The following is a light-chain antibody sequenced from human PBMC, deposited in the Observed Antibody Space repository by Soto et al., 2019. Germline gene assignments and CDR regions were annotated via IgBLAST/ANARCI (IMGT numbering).Light chain of an antibody. CDR3: LQDYTTPPSS. CDR1: QGISNG. Sequence: DIQVTQSPSSLSASVGDRVTITCRASQGISNGLSWYQQKPGQAPTLLIYAASSLQSGVPSRFSGRRAGSDFHLTISSPQRDDVATYYWLQDYTTPPSSFGQGTGMDIK. CDR2: AAS. V-gene: IGKV1-17*01. J-gene: IGKJ1*01.